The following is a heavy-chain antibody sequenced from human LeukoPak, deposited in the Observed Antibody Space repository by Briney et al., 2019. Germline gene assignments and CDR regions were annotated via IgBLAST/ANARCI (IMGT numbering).Heavy chain of an antibody. Sequence: SETLSLTCSLSSGSICSYYWSWIRQPPGKGLEWIALIHNSGTTNYNPSLKSRVTFSLDTSKKRVSLKLNSVTAADTAVYYCAIGSYPCQYWGQGTLVTVSS. CDR1: SGSICSYY. CDR3: AIGSYPCQY. J-gene: IGHJ4*02. CDR2: IHNSGTT. D-gene: IGHD3-10*01. V-gene: IGHV4-4*09.